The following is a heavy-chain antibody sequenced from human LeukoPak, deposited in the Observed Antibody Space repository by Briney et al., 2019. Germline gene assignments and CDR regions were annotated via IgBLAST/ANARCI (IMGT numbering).Heavy chain of an antibody. D-gene: IGHD2-15*01. J-gene: IGHJ4*02. CDR3: ARGRPATRPFDY. CDR2: INHSGST. V-gene: IGHV4-34*01. CDR1: GGSFSGYY. Sequence: SETLSLTCAVYGGSFSGYYWSWIRQPPGKGLEWIGEINHSGSTNYNPSLKSRVTISVDTSKNQFSLKLSSVTAADTAVYYCARGRPATRPFDYWGQGTLVTVSS.